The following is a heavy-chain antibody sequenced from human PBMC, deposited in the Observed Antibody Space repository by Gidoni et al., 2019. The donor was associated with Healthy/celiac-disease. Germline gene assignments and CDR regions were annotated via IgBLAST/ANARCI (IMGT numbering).Heavy chain of an antibody. D-gene: IGHD3-10*01. CDR3: ARVFSGFGEFYWFDP. CDR2: INPSGGST. J-gene: IGHJ5*02. Sequence: QVQLVQSGAEVKKPGASVKVSCKASGYTFTSYYMHWVRQAPGQGLEWMGIINPSGGSTSYAQKFQGRVTMTRDTSTSTVYMELSSLRSEDTAVYYCARVFSGFGEFYWFDPWGQGTLVTVSS. CDR1: GYTFTSYY. V-gene: IGHV1-46*01.